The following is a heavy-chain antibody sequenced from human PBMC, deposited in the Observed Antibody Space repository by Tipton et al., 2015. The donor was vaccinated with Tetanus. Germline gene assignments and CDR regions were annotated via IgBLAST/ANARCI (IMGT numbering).Heavy chain of an antibody. CDR2: IYYSGST. Sequence: GLVKPSETLSLTCTVSGGSVSSGSYYWSWIRQPPGKGLEWIGYIYYSGSTNCSPSLKSRVTISVDTSENQFSLRLNSVTAADTAVYYCARDRGGYSYGFNWFDPWGQGTLVTVSS. D-gene: IGHD5-24*01. J-gene: IGHJ5*02. CDR3: ARDRGGYSYGFNWFDP. CDR1: GGSVSSGSYY. V-gene: IGHV4-61*01.